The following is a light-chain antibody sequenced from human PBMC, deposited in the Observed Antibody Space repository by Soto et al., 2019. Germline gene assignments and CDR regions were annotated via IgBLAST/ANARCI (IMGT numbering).Light chain of an antibody. CDR2: DAS. V-gene: IGKV1-5*01. CDR3: QQYNNYLTWT. J-gene: IGKJ1*01. Sequence: EIQMTQSPSTLSASVGDRVTITCRASQSISRWLAWYRQRPGKAPKILIFDASILKSGVPSRFSGSGSGTGFTLTISSLQPDDFATYYCQQYNNYLTWTFGQGTKV. CDR1: QSISRW.